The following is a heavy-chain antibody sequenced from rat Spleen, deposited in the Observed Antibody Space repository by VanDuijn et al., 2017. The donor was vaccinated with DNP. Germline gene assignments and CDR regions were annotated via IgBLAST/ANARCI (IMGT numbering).Heavy chain of an antibody. CDR3: ARDAGGPFDY. Sequence: EVQLVESGGGLVQPGNSLKLSCAASGFTFSGYAMAWVRQSPKKGLEWVATIFYDGSSTFYRDSVKGRFTISRNNAKSTLYLQMNNLRSEDTATYYCARDAGGPFDYWGQGVMVTVSS. J-gene: IGHJ2*01. V-gene: IGHV5-17*01. CDR2: IFYDGSST. D-gene: IGHD1-11*01. CDR1: GFTFSGYA.